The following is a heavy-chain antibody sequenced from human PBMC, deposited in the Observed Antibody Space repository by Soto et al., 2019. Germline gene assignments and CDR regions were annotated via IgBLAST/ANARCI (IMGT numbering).Heavy chain of an antibody. CDR1: GSTFSSYD. J-gene: IGHJ3*02. CDR3: ARGPRHGAFDI. CDR2: ISPAGSNE. V-gene: IGHV3-30-3*01. Sequence: QVQLVESGGGVVQPGRSLRLSCAASGSTFSSYDIHWVRQAPGKGPEWVAHISPAGSNEYWADSVKGRFTISRDNAKNTVYLQMNSLRTEDTAVYYCARGPRHGAFDILGQGTMVTVSS.